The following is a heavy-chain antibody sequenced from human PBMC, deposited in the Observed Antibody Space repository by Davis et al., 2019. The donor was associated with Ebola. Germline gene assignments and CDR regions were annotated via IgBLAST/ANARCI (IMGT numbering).Heavy chain of an antibody. Sequence: GESLKISCTASGFTFSTSWMSWVRQAPGKGPEWVATIKHDGVDKKYVDSVEGRFAVSSDNAKNSVYLQMNSLRAEDTAVYYCARDRVVDGYNYEKYYYFGMDVWGQGTTVTVSS. CDR2: IKHDGVDK. CDR1: GFTFSTSW. J-gene: IGHJ6*02. CDR3: ARDRVVDGYNYEKYYYFGMDV. D-gene: IGHD5-24*01. V-gene: IGHV3-7*01.